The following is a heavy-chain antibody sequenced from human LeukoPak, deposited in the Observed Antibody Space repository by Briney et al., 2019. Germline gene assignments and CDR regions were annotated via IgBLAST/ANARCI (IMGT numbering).Heavy chain of an antibody. CDR1: GFTFSSYS. CDR3: ARDRRMIAAVVNWFDP. V-gene: IGHV3-21*01. Sequence: GGSLRLSCAASGFTFSSYSMNWVRQAPGKGLEWVSSISSSSSYIYYADSVKGRFTISRDNAKNSLYLQMNSLRAEDTAVYYCARDRRMIAAVVNWFDPWGQGTLVTVSS. D-gene: IGHD6-13*01. CDR2: ISSSSSYI. J-gene: IGHJ5*02.